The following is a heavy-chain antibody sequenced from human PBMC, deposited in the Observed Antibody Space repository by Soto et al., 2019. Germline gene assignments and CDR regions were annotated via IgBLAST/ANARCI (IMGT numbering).Heavy chain of an antibody. CDR2: ISYDGRNA. J-gene: IGHJ4*02. CDR1: GFTFSRYA. Sequence: PGGSLRLSCSSSGFTFSRYAMHWVRQAPGKGPEWVAVISYDGRNAFYADSMKGRFTVSRDNSKNILYLQIKSLRPEDTALFYCARDADSRYYFDYWGQGTLVTVSS. V-gene: IGHV3-30-3*01. D-gene: IGHD2-15*01. CDR3: ARDADSRYYFDY.